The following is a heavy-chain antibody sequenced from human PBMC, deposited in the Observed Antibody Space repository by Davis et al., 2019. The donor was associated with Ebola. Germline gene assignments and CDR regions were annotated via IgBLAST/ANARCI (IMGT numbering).Heavy chain of an antibody. CDR3: AKPDGISGTTGSHFGY. CDR1: GFTFSTYG. CDR2: IWYDGSNA. D-gene: IGHD1-20*01. Sequence: PAGSLRPSCAVSGFTFSTYGMHWLRQAPGKGLERVALIWYDGSNANYAASVKGRFTIAIDNSKNTLYLQMKSLGAEDTAVYYCAKPDGISGTTGSHFGYWGQGTLVTVSS. V-gene: IGHV3-33*08. J-gene: IGHJ4*02.